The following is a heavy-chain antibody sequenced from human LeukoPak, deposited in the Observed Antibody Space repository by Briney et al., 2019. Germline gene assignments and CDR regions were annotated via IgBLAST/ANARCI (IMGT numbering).Heavy chain of an antibody. J-gene: IGHJ5*02. Sequence: SETLSLTCTVSGGSISSYYWSWIRQPPGKGLEWIGYIYYSGSTNYNPSLKSRVTISVDTSKNQFSLKLSSVTAADTAVYYCARLKAWFDPWGQGTLVTVPS. V-gene: IGHV4-59*01. CDR1: GGSISSYY. CDR2: IYYSGST. CDR3: ARLKAWFDP.